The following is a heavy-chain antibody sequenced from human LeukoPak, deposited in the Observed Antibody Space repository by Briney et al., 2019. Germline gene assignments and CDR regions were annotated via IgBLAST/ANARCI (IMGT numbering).Heavy chain of an antibody. V-gene: IGHV3-7*01. CDR1: GFRFSAYW. CDR3: TKDVNHDSSG. D-gene: IGHD3-22*01. CDR2: IKPDGSAT. Sequence: PGGSLRLSCAASGFRFSAYWMTWVRQAPGKGLECVAHIKPDGSATYYPDSVKGRFTVSRDNAKNSLYLQLNNMRVEETAIYYCTKDVNHDSSGWGQGTLVTVSS. J-gene: IGHJ4*02.